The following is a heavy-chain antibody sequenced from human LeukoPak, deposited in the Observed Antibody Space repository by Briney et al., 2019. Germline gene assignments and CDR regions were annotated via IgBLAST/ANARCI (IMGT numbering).Heavy chain of an antibody. J-gene: IGHJ4*02. CDR2: ISYDGSNK. D-gene: IGHD3-9*01. CDR3: AKGIVTGYPALDY. CDR1: GFTFSNFG. V-gene: IGHV3-30*18. Sequence: GGSLRLSCAASGFTFSNFGMSWVRQAPGKGLEWVAVISYDGSNKYYADSVKGRFTISRDNSKNTLYLQMNSLRGEDTAVYYCAKGIVTGYPALDYWGQGTLVTVSS.